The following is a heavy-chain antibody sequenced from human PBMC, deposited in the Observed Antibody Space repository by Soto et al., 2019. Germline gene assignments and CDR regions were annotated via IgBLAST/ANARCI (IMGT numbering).Heavy chain of an antibody. D-gene: IGHD3-10*01. J-gene: IGHJ4*02. CDR1: GDSVSSNSAT. Sequence: SQPLSLPCAISGDSVSSNSATWNLIRHSPSRGLEWLGRTYYRSKWYNDYAVSVKSRITLNPDTSKNQFSLQLNSVTPEDTAVYYCARDRGATNFDYWGQGTLVTVSS. V-gene: IGHV6-1*01. CDR2: TYYRSKWYN. CDR3: ARDRGATNFDY.